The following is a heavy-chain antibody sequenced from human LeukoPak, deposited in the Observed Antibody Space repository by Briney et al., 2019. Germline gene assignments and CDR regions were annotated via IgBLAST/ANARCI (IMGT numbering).Heavy chain of an antibody. D-gene: IGHD3-22*01. J-gene: IGHJ3*02. CDR2: IYPGDSDT. CDR3: ARGPLYYYDSSGYYGAFDI. V-gene: IGHV5-51*01. CDR1: GYSFTSYW. Sequence: GESLKISCKGSGYSFTSYWIGWVRQMPGKGLEWMGIIYPGDSDTRYSPSFQGQVTISADKSISTAYLQWSGLKASDTAMYYCARGPLYYYDSSGYYGAFDIWGQGTMVTVSS.